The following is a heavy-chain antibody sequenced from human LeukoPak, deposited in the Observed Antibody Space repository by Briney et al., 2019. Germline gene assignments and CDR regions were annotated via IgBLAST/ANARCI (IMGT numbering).Heavy chain of an antibody. CDR1: GFLFSSYE. V-gene: IGHV3-21*01. CDR2: ISSSSSYI. Sequence: GGSLRLSCAASGFLFSSYEMNWVRQAPGKGLEWVSSISSSSSYIYYADSVKGRFTISRDNAKNSLYLQVNSLRAEDTAVYYCARGSVEWELLTPNFDYWGQGTLVTVSS. D-gene: IGHD1-26*01. CDR3: ARGSVEWELLTPNFDY. J-gene: IGHJ4*02.